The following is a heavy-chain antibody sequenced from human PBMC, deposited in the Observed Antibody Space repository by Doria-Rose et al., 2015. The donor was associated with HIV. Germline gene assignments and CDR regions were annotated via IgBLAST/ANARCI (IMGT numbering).Heavy chain of an antibody. J-gene: IGHJ4*02. CDR3: ARARNYGFPHFFDF. CDR2: ISSSGTT. Sequence: QVQLQESGPGLVRPSQTLSLTCTVLGDSISSGDSFWSWIRQPPGKGPGWIGYISSSGTTYYYPSLRGRLTISLDASKNQFSLNLNSVTAADTAVYYCARARNYGFPHFFDFWGQGTLVTVSS. CDR1: GDSISSGDSF. V-gene: IGHV4-30-4*01. D-gene: IGHD3-10*01.